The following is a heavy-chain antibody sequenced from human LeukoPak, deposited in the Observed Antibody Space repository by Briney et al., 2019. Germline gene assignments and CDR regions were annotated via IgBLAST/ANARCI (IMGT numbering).Heavy chain of an antibody. D-gene: IGHD3-9*01. CDR3: ARGGQDDILTGYYIGLTLDC. Sequence: GGSLRLSCAASGFTFSDYYMSWIRQAPGKGLEWVSYISSSGSTLYYADSVKGRFTISRDNAKNSLYLQMDSLRAEDTAVYYCARGGQDDILTGYYIGLTLDCWGQGTLVTVSS. CDR2: ISSSGSTL. V-gene: IGHV3-11*04. J-gene: IGHJ4*02. CDR1: GFTFSDYY.